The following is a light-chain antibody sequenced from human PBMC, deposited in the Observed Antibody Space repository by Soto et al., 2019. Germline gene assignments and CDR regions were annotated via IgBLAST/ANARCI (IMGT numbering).Light chain of an antibody. J-gene: IGLJ1*01. CDR3: SSYTNTSTLV. CDR1: SSDLGAYKY. CDR2: EVS. V-gene: IGLV2-14*03. Sequence: QSALTQPASVSGSPGQSITISCAGTSSDLGAYKYVSWYQQHPDKAPKLILYEVSRRPSGVSNRFSGSKSGNTASLTISGLLAEDVADYSCSSYTNTSTLVFGTGTKVTV.